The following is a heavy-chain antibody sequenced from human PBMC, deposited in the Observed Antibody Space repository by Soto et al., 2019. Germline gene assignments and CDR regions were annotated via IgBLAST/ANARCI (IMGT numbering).Heavy chain of an antibody. J-gene: IGHJ3*02. V-gene: IGHV3-30*18. CDR2: ISYDGSNQ. D-gene: IGHD3-9*01. CDR3: AKLGRAVLRYFDWSTAQDAFDI. CDR1: GFTFSSYG. Sequence: QVQLVESGGGVVQPGRSLRLSCVASGFTFSSYGMHWVRQVSGKGLEWVAVISYDGSNQYYGDSVKGRFTISRDNSKNTLYLQMNSLRAEATAVYYCAKLGRAVLRYFDWSTAQDAFDIWGQGTMVTVSS.